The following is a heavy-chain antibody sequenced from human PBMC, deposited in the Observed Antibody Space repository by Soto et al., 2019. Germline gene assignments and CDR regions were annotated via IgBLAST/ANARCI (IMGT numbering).Heavy chain of an antibody. CDR3: AKTYYYDSSGPYYFDY. Sequence: PGGSLRLSCAASGFTFSNFAMSWVRQAPGEGLEWVSAISGSGGSTYYADSVKGRFTISRDNSKNTLYLQMNSLRAEDTAVYYCAKTYYYDSSGPYYFDYWGQGTLVTVSS. CDR1: GFTFSNFA. V-gene: IGHV3-23*01. CDR2: ISGSGGST. D-gene: IGHD3-22*01. J-gene: IGHJ4*02.